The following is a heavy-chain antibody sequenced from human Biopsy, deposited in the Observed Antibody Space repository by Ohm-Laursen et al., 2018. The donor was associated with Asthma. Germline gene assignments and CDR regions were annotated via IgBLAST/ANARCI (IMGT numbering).Heavy chain of an antibody. CDR3: ARCQVGYSSGWSLLLKKIYYSGMDV. J-gene: IGHJ6*02. CDR2: IITFFGTT. V-gene: IGHV1-69*13. Sequence: SVKVSCKVPGGTFSNFAISWVRQAPGQGLEWLGGIITFFGTTNYAQKVQGRVTITADESTSTAYMEVTSLRSEDTAIYYCARCQVGYSSGWSLLLKKIYYSGMDVWGQGTAVTVSS. D-gene: IGHD6-19*01. CDR1: GGTFSNFA.